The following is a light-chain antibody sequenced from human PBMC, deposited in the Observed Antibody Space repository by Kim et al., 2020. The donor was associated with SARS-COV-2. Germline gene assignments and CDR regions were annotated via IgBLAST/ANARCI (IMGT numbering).Light chain of an antibody. CDR1: SSDVGGFPY. CDR2: DVS. V-gene: IGLV2-11*01. CDR3: CSYAGSYTWV. Sequence: QSALTQPRSVSGSPGQSVTISCSGTSSDVGGFPYVSWYQQHPGKAPKLIIYDVSKRPSGVPDHFSGSKSGNTASLTISGLLAEDEADYYCCSYAGSYTWVFGGGTQLTVL. J-gene: IGLJ3*02.